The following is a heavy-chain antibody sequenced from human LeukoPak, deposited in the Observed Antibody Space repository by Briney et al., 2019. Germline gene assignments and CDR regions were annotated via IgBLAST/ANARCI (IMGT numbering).Heavy chain of an antibody. CDR1: GGSFSGYY. CDR3: ARDGRTYQLLRDDAFDI. CDR2: INHSGST. D-gene: IGHD2-2*01. J-gene: IGHJ3*02. V-gene: IGHV4-34*01. Sequence: PSETLSLTCAVYGGSFSGYYWSWIRQPPGKGLEWIGEINHSGSTNYNPSLKSRVTISVDKSKNQFSLKLSSVTAADTAVYYCARDGRTYQLLRDDAFDIWGQGTMVTVSS.